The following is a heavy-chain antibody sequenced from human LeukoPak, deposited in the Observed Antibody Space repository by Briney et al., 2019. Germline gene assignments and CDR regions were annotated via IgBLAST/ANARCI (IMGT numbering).Heavy chain of an antibody. J-gene: IGHJ4*02. CDR1: GYTFTSYY. Sequence: ASVKVSCKASGYTFTSYYMHWVRQAPGQGLEWMGIINPSGGSTSYAQKFQGRVTMARDTSTSTVYMELSSLRSEDTAVYYCARERSTAVIDYWGQGTLVTVSS. CDR2: INPSGGST. V-gene: IGHV1-46*01. D-gene: IGHD6-13*01. CDR3: ARERSTAVIDY.